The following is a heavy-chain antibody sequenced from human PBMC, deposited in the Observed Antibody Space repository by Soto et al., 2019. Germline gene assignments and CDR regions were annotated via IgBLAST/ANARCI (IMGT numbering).Heavy chain of an antibody. CDR2: ISYDGSNT. Sequence: QVQLVESGGGVVQPGRSLKLSCAASGFTFRTYAMHWVRQAPGKGLEWVAVISYDGSNTYYADSVKGGFTTSRDSSKNTQYLQMNNLRTQDSAVYYCARDSETNGYRYDDFDYWGQGTMVTVSS. D-gene: IGHD5-18*01. CDR3: ARDSETNGYRYDDFDY. CDR1: GFTFRTYA. J-gene: IGHJ4*02. V-gene: IGHV3-30*04.